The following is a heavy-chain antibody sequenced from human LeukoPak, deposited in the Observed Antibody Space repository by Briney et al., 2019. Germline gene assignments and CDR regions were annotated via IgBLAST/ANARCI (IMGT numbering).Heavy chain of an antibody. J-gene: IGHJ4*02. V-gene: IGHV1-2*02. CDR2: INPISGGT. Sequence: GASVKVSCKASRYRFEGNYIHWVRQAPGQGLEWMGWINPISGGTKFAQKFQGRVTMTRDTSISTAYMELSRLRSDDTAVYYCARGVGHYYGSGRSYFDYWGQGTLVTVSS. D-gene: IGHD3-10*01. CDR1: RYRFEGNY. CDR3: ARGVGHYYGSGRSYFDY.